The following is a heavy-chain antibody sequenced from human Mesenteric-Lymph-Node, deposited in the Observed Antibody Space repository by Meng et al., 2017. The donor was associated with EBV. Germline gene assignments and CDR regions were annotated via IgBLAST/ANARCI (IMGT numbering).Heavy chain of an antibody. J-gene: IGHJ4*02. CDR2: YSSGNT. V-gene: IGHV4-30-4*01. CDR3: ARGNYNFGQNFDY. D-gene: IGHD1-1*01. CDR1: GGSISGSPYY. Sequence: GQVQWSGPGLVKPSPTLSLTCAVSGGSISGSPYYWSWIRQSPGKGLEWIGYSSGNTYYNPSLKSRVSISLDTSKNQFFLKLTSVTAADTAVYYCARGNYNFGQNFDYWGQGTLVTVSS.